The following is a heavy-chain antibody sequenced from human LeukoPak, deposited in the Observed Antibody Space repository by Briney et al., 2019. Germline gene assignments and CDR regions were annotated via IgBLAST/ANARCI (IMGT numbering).Heavy chain of an antibody. CDR2: INPSSGGT. V-gene: IGHV1-2*02. CDR1: GYTFTGYY. CDR3: ARDLMVRGVIITFWFDP. J-gene: IGHJ5*02. Sequence: ASVKVSCKASGYTFTGYYIHWVRQAPGQGLEWMGWINPSSGGTNYAQKFQGSVTMTRDTSISTAYMELSRLRSDDTAVYYCARDLMVRGVIITFWFDPWGQGTLVTVSS. D-gene: IGHD3-10*01.